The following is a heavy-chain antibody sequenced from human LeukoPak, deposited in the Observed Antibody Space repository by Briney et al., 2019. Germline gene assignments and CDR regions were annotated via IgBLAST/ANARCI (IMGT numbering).Heavy chain of an antibody. D-gene: IGHD3-3*01. CDR3: ARGKLRFLEWLLFDAFDI. Sequence: GRSLRLSCAASGFTFISYAMNWVRQAPGKGLEWVSVISGSGDSTYYADSVKDRFTISRDNSKNTLYLQMNSLRAEDTAVYYCARGKLRFLEWLLFDAFDIWGQGTMVTVSS. CDR1: GFTFISYA. CDR2: ISGSGDST. V-gene: IGHV3-23*01. J-gene: IGHJ3*02.